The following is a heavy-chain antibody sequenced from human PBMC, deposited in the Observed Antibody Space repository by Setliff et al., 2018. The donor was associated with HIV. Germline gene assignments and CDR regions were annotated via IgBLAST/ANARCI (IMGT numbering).Heavy chain of an antibody. J-gene: IGHJ3*02. V-gene: IGHV1-2*02. CDR3: ASKVHCTNGVCLDAFDI. CDR2: INLNSGGT. Sequence: ASVKVSCKASGYTFSGYYMHWVRQAPGQGLEWMGWINLNSGGTNYVQKFQGRVTMTRDRSVSTAYMELSRLRSDDTGVYYCASKVHCTNGVCLDAFDIWGQGTMVTVSS. D-gene: IGHD2-8*01. CDR1: GYTFSGYY.